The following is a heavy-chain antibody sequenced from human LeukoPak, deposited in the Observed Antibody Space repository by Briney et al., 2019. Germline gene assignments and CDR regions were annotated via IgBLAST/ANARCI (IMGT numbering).Heavy chain of an antibody. CDR3: ANNYYDSSGYYYVPDY. CDR1: GFTFSSYG. J-gene: IGHJ4*02. D-gene: IGHD3-22*01. V-gene: IGHV3-30*18. CDR2: ISYDGSNK. Sequence: GGSLRLSCAASGFTFSSYGMHWVRQAPGKGLEWVAVISYDGSNKYYADSVKGRFTISRDNSKNTLYLQMNSLRAEDTAVYYCANNYYDSSGYYYVPDYWGQGTLVTVSS.